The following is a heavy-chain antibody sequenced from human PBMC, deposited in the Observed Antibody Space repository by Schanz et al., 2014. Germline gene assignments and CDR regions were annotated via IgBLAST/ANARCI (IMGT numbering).Heavy chain of an antibody. D-gene: IGHD1-26*01. V-gene: IGHV3-48*01. CDR2: IGNGGVTI. CDR3: ARSRSGFYFDY. Sequence: EVQLVESGGDLVQPGGSLRLSCSASGFTFSTFAMHWIRQPPGRGLEWVSYIGNGGVTIYYADSVKGRFTISRDNAKNSLYLQMNSLRAEDTAVYYCARSRSGFYFDYWGQGTLFTVSS. CDR1: GFTFSTFA. J-gene: IGHJ4*02.